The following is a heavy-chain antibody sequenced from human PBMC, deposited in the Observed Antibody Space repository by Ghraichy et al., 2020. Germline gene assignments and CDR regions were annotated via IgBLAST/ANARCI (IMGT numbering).Heavy chain of an antibody. J-gene: IGHJ4*02. CDR2: ISSGSSTI. V-gene: IGHV3-48*02. D-gene: IGHD3-10*01. CDR3: ARSWFGELMDY. Sequence: GGSLRLSCAASGFTFSSYSMNWVRQAPGKGLEWISYISSGSSTIYYADSVKGRFTISRDNVKKSVYLQMNGLRDEDTAVYYCARSWFGELMDYWGQGTLVSVSS. CDR1: GFTFSSYS.